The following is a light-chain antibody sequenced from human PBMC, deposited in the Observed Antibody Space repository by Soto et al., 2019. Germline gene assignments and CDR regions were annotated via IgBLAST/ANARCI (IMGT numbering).Light chain of an antibody. CDR2: EVS. J-gene: IGLJ2*01. CDR3: SSYTSGSTLVV. V-gene: IGLV2-14*01. Sequence: QSALTQPASVSGSPGQSITISCTGTSSDVGGYNYVSWYQQHPGKAPKLMIYEVSNRPSEVSNRFSGSKSGNTASLTISGLQAEDEGNYSCSSYTSGSTLVVFGGGTQPTVL. CDR1: SSDVGGYNY.